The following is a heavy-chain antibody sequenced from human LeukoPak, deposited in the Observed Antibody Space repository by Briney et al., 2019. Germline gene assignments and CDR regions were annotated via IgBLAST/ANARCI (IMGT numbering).Heavy chain of an antibody. CDR2: MYYSGST. Sequence: SETLSLTCTDSGGSFSSGRSYWGWIRQAPGKGLEWIGNMYYSGSTYYNPSLKSRVTISIDASNNQFSLKLSSLTAADTAVYYCARGINWPPQDYFDFWGQGIMVTVSS. V-gene: IGHV4-39*01. CDR1: GGSFSSGRSY. D-gene: IGHD1-1*01. CDR3: ARGINWPPQDYFDF. J-gene: IGHJ4*02.